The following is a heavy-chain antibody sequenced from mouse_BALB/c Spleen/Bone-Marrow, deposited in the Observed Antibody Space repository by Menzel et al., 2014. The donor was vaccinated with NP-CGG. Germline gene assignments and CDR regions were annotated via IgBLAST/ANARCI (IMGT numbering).Heavy chain of an antibody. D-gene: IGHD1-1*01. CDR2: IDPANGNT. V-gene: IGHV14-3*02. Sequence: VQLQQSGAELVKPGASVKLSCTASGFNIKDTYMHWVKQRPEQGLEWIGRIDPANGNTKYDPKFQGKATITADTSSNTAYLQLSSLTSEDTAVYYCARYYYGFYFDYWGPGTTLTVSS. CDR3: ARYYYGFYFDY. J-gene: IGHJ2*01. CDR1: GFNIKDTY.